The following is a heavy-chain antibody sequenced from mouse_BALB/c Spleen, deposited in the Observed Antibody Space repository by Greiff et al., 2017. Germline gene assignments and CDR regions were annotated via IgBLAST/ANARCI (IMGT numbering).Heavy chain of an antibody. CDR2: ISSGGST. D-gene: IGHD1-2*01. CDR3: ARGGRYYGYGDYAMDY. Sequence: EVHLVESGGGLVKPGGSLKLSCAASGFTFSSYAMSWVRQTPEKRLEWVASISSGGSTYYPDSVKGRFTISRDNARNILYLQMSSLRSEDTAMYYCARGGRYYGYGDYAMDYWGQGTSVTVSS. J-gene: IGHJ4*01. CDR1: GFTFSSYA. V-gene: IGHV5-6-5*01.